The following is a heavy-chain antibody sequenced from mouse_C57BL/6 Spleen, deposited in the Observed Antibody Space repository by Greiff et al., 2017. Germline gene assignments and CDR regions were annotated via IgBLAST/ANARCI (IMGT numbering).Heavy chain of an antibody. J-gene: IGHJ3*01. CDR2: INPNNGGT. Sequence: EVKLQQSGPELVKPGASVTIPCKASGYTFTDYNMDWVKQSHGKSLEWIGDINPNNGGTIYNQKFKGKATLTVDKSSSTAYMELRSLTSEDTAVYYCARGPIYSGFAYWGQGTLVTVSA. V-gene: IGHV1-18*01. D-gene: IGHD2-1*01. CDR3: ARGPIYSGFAY. CDR1: GYTFTDYN.